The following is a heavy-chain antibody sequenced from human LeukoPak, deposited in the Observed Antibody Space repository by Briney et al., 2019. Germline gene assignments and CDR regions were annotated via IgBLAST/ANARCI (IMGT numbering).Heavy chain of an antibody. D-gene: IGHD2-21*01. CDR2: TSSSDAGT. V-gene: IGHV3-23*01. CDR1: GFTFSSYA. Sequence: AGGSLRLSRAASGFTFSSYAMSWVRQAPGKGLEWVSATSSSDAGTYHADSVRGRFTISRDNSKNTLYLQMNSLRVEDAAVYYCARAPVTSCRGAYCYPFDYWGQGTLVTVSS. J-gene: IGHJ4*02. CDR3: ARAPVTSCRGAYCYPFDY.